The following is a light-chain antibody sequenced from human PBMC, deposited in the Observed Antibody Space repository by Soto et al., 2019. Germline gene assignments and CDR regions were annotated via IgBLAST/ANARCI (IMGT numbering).Light chain of an antibody. CDR2: GNS. CDR3: QSYDSSLTGYV. CDR1: SSNIGAGYD. Sequence: TRPAANFVGPRQMVTNSCTGSSSNIGAGYDVHWYQQLPGTAPKLLIYGNSNRPSGVPDRFSGSKSGTSASLAITGLQAEDEADYYCQSYDSSLTGYVFGTGLKVAVL. J-gene: IGLJ1*01. V-gene: IGLV1-40*01.